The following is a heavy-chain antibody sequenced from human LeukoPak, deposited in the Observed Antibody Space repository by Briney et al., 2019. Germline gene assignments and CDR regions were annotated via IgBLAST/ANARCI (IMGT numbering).Heavy chain of an antibody. CDR3: ARDKGYSLDQ. Sequence: GGSLRLSCAASGFAFNTYWMHWVRQAPGTGLVWVSRINGDGSSTSYADFVKGRFTISRDNAKNTLYLQMNSLRAEETAIYYCARDKGYSLDQWGQGTLVTVSS. CDR2: INGDGSST. V-gene: IGHV3-74*01. CDR1: GFAFNTYW. J-gene: IGHJ5*02. D-gene: IGHD5-18*01.